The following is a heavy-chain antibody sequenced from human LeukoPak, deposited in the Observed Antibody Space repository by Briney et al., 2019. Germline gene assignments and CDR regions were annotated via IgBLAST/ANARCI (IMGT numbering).Heavy chain of an antibody. Sequence: ASVKVSCKASGYTFTSYAMHWVRQAPGQRLEWMGWINAGNGNTKYSQKFQGRVTITRDTSASTAYMELSSLRSEDTAVYYCARAYIAALSWFDPWGQGILVTVSS. V-gene: IGHV1-3*01. CDR2: INAGNGNT. CDR3: ARAYIAALSWFDP. D-gene: IGHD6-6*01. J-gene: IGHJ5*02. CDR1: GYTFTSYA.